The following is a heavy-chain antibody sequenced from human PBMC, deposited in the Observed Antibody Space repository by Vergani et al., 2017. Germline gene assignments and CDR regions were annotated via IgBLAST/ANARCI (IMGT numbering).Heavy chain of an antibody. CDR2: ISSSGSTI. J-gene: IGHJ3*02. V-gene: IGHV3-48*03. CDR1: GFTFSSYE. CDR3: ASKLGRAFDI. D-gene: IGHD7-27*01. Sequence: EVQLVESGGGLVQPGGSPRLSCAASGFTFSSYEMNWVRQAPGKGLEWVSYISSSGSTIYYADSVKGRFTISRDNAKNSLYLQMNSLRAEDTAVYYCASKLGRAFDIWGQGTMVTVSS.